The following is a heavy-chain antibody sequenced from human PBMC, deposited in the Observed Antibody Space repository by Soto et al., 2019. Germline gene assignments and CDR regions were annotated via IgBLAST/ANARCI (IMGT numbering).Heavy chain of an antibody. CDR2: ISSSGSTI. Sequence: QVQLVESGGGLVKPGGSLRLSCAASGFTFSDYYMSWIRQAPGKGLEWVSYISSSGSTIYYADSVKGRFTISRDNAKNSLYLQMNSLRAEDTAVYYCARDRLSPAAEALAGFYYYYGMDVWGQGTTVTVSS. J-gene: IGHJ6*02. D-gene: IGHD6-19*01. CDR1: GFTFSDYY. V-gene: IGHV3-11*01. CDR3: ARDRLSPAAEALAGFYYYYGMDV.